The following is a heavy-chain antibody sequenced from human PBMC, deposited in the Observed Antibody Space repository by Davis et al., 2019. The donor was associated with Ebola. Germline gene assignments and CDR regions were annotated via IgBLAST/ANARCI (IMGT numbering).Heavy chain of an antibody. D-gene: IGHD4-17*01. Sequence: SETLSLTCTVSGGSISSYYWSWIRQPPGKGLEWIGYIYYSGSTNYNPSLKSRVTISVDTSKNQFSLKLSSVTAADTAVYYCARGSEDYGDYVSSTWGQGTLVTVSS. J-gene: IGHJ4*02. CDR1: GGSISSYY. CDR2: IYYSGST. CDR3: ARGSEDYGDYVSST. V-gene: IGHV4-59*01.